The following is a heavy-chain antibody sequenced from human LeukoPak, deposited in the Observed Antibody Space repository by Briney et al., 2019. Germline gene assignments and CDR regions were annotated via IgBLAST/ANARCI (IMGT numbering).Heavy chain of an antibody. J-gene: IGHJ5*02. V-gene: IGHV4-4*02. CDR2: IYHSGST. CDR3: ARAAWRGIAAAGVPS. Sequence: PSGTLSLTCAVSGGSISSSNWWSWVRQPPGKGLEWIGEIYHSGSTNYNPSLKSRVTISVDKSKNQFSLKLSSVTAADTAVYYCARAAWRGIAAAGVPSWGQGTLVTVSS. CDR1: GGSISSSNW. D-gene: IGHD6-13*01.